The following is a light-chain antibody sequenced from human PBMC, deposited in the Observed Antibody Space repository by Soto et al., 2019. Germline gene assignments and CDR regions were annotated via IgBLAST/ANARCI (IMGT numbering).Light chain of an antibody. Sequence: QPVLTQPPSVSGAPGQRVTISCTGSSSNIGAGFDVHWYQQLPRTAPKLLIYSNNNRPSGVPHRLSVSRSATSASLAITGLQAADEADYYCQSYDNSLSAYVFGPGTKVTLL. CDR2: SNN. V-gene: IGLV1-40*01. J-gene: IGLJ1*01. CDR3: QSYDNSLSAYV. CDR1: SSNIGAGFD.